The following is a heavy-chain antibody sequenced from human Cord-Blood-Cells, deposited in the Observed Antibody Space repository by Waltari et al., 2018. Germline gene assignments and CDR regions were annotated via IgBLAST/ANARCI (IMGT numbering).Heavy chain of an antibody. D-gene: IGHD2-2*02. CDR2: INHSGST. CDR1: GGSFSGYY. CDR3: ATSRRGRYQLLYDY. J-gene: IGHJ4*02. Sequence: QVQLQQWGAGLLKPSETLSLTCAVYGGSFSGYYWSWIRQPPGKGLEWIGEINHSGSTNYNPSLKSRVTISVDTSKNQFSLKLSSVTAADTAVYYCATSRRGRYQLLYDYWGQGTLVTVSS. V-gene: IGHV4-34*01.